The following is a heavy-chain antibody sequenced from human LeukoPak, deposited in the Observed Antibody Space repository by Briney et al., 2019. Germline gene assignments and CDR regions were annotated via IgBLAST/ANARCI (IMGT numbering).Heavy chain of an antibody. CDR2: INAGNANT. CDR1: GYTFTSYA. V-gene: IGHV1-3*01. J-gene: IGHJ6*02. D-gene: IGHD7-27*01. CDR3: ARDRGNWGYYYGMDV. Sequence: ASVKVSCKASGYTFTSYAIHWVRQAPGQGLEWLGWINAGNANTKYSQKFQGRVTITRDTSASTAYMELSSLRSEDTAVYYCARDRGNWGYYYGMDVWGQGTTVTVSS.